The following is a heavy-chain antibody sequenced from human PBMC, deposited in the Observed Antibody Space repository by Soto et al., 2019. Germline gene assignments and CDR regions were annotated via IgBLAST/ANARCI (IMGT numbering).Heavy chain of an antibody. CDR2: MKPNSGNT. J-gene: IGHJ4*02. D-gene: IGHD1-26*01. CDR1: GYTFTSYA. V-gene: IGHV1-8*01. CDR3: TIEASGIYLLDY. Sequence: QVQLVQSGAAVKKPGASVKVSCTASGYTFTSYAINWVRQATGQGLEWMGWMKPNSGNTGYAQKVQGRDTIIRNTSISTAYMELRSLRSEATAVYYCTIEASGIYLLDYWGQGTRVTVSS.